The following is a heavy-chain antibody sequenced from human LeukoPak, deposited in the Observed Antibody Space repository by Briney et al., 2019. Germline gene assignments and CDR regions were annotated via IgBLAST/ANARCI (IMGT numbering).Heavy chain of an antibody. CDR2: NNPNSGGT. J-gene: IGHJ5*02. Sequence: GASVKVSCKASGYTFTGYYMHWVRQAPGQGLEWMGWNNPNSGGTNYAQKFQGRVTMTRDTSISTAYMELSRLRSDDTAVYYCARGGRGVPAAIWFDPWGQGTLVTVSS. CDR1: GYTFTGYY. D-gene: IGHD2-2*01. CDR3: ARGGRGVPAAIWFDP. V-gene: IGHV1-2*02.